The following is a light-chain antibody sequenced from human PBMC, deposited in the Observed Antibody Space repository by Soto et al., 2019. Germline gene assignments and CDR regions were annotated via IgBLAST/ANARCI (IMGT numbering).Light chain of an antibody. CDR2: GAS. CDR3: QQYGSSPT. CDR1: QSVSSSS. V-gene: IGKV3-20*01. J-gene: IGKJ3*01. Sequence: EIVLTQSPGTLSLSPGERATLSCRASQSVSSSSLAWYQQKPGQAPRLCIYGASSRATGIPDRFSGSGSGTDFTLTISRLEPEDFAVYYCQQYGSSPTFGPGTKVDIK.